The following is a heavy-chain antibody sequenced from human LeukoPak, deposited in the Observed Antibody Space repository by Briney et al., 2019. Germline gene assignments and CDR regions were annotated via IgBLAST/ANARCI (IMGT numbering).Heavy chain of an antibody. D-gene: IGHD3-16*02. CDR3: AKDPYDYVWGSYPNWFDP. CDR2: ISGSGGST. V-gene: IGHV3-23*01. J-gene: IGHJ5*02. CDR1: GFTYSSYA. Sequence: GGSLRLSCAASGFTYSSYAMRWVRQAPGEGREGVSAISGSGGSTYYADSVKGRFTISRDNSKNTLYLQMNGRRAEDTAVYYCAKDPYDYVWGSYPNWFDPWGQGTLVTVSS.